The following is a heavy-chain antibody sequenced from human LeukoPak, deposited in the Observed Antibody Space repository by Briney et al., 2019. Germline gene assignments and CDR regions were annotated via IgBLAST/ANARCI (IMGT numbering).Heavy chain of an antibody. CDR2: INPTSGAT. J-gene: IGHJ4*02. D-gene: IGHD1-26*01. CDR1: GYTFTGYY. Sequence: GASVKVSCKASGYTFTGYYMHWVRQAPGQGLEWMGWINPTSGATNYAQNFQGRVTMTRDTSISTAYMELSRLRSDDTAVYYCARSPTGTYSQPPDYWGQGTLVTVSS. V-gene: IGHV1-2*02. CDR3: ARSPTGTYSQPPDY.